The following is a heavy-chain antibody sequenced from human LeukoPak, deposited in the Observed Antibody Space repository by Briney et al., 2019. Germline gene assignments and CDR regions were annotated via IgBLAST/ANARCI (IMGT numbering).Heavy chain of an antibody. D-gene: IGHD6-19*01. CDR1: GFTVSSNY. J-gene: IGHJ4*02. CDR2: IYSGGST. Sequence: GGSLRLSCAASGFTVSSNYMSWVRQAPGKGLEWVSVIYSGGSTYYADSVKGRFTISRDNSKNTLYLQMNSPRAEDTAVYYCARLSSGWSLDYWGQGTLVTVSS. CDR3: ARLSSGWSLDY. V-gene: IGHV3-53*01.